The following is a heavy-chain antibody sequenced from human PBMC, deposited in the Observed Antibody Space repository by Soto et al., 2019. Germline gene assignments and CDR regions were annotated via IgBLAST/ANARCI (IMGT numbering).Heavy chain of an antibody. J-gene: IGHJ5*02. D-gene: IGHD3-22*01. CDR1: GGSISSGGYY. Sequence: QVQLQESGPGLVKPSQTLSLTCTVSGGSISSGGYYWSWLRQHPGQGLEWIGYIYYSGSTYYNPSLKSRVTITVDTSKNQFSMKLSAVSAADTDVYCCARTYYDSGGTAADPWGQGTLVTVSS. CDR2: IYYSGST. CDR3: ARTYYDSGGTAADP. V-gene: IGHV4-31*03.